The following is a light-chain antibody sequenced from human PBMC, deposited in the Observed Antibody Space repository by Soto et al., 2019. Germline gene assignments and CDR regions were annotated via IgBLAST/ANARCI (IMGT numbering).Light chain of an antibody. V-gene: IGKV1-5*03. J-gene: IGKJ2*01. CDR3: QQYDRFPYT. CDR1: QSLSYW. Sequence: DIQMTQSPSTLSASVGDTVTITCRASQSLSYWLAWYQQKPGQAPKLLVHKASTLGSGVPSRFSGSGSGTEFTLTISRLQPDDFATFYCQQYDRFPYTFGQGTKLEL. CDR2: KAS.